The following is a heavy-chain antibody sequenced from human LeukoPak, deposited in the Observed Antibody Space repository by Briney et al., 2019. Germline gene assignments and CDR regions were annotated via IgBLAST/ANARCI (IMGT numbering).Heavy chain of an antibody. D-gene: IGHD5-18*01. CDR2: INAGNSNT. V-gene: IGHV1-3*01. J-gene: IGHJ6*02. CDR3: ARIQLWSLRHYGMDV. CDR1: GYTFTSYA. Sequence: ASVKVSCKASGYTFTSYAMHWVRQAPGQRLEWMGWINAGNSNTKYSQKFQGRVTITRDTSASTAYMELSSLRSEDTAVYYCARIQLWSLRHYGMDVWGQGTTVTVSS.